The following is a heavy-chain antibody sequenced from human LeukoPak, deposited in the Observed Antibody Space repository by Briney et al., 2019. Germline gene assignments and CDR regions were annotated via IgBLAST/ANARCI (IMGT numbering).Heavy chain of an antibody. J-gene: IGHJ5*02. Sequence: GGSLRLSCAASGFTLSDYHMHWVRQAPGKGLEWLSSITTISHYIYYAGAVRGRFPISRDNAKNSLYLQMNSLRGEDTAVYYCARSGGPGTYHQLRYNWFDPWGQGTLVTVSS. D-gene: IGHD3-10*01. CDR3: ARSGGPGTYHQLRYNWFDP. CDR2: ITTISHYI. CDR1: GFTLSDYH. V-gene: IGHV3-21*01.